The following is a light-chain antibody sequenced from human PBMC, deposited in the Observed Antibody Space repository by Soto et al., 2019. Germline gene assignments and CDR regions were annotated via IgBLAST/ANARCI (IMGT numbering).Light chain of an antibody. V-gene: IGLV2-8*01. Sequence: QSALTQPPSASGSPGQSVTISCTGTSSDVGGYNYVSWYQQHPGKAPKLMIYEVSKRPSGVPDRFSGSKSGNTASLTVSGLQADDEAAYYCSSYAGSNVVFGGGTKVTVL. CDR2: EVS. J-gene: IGLJ2*01. CDR3: SSYAGSNVV. CDR1: SSDVGGYNY.